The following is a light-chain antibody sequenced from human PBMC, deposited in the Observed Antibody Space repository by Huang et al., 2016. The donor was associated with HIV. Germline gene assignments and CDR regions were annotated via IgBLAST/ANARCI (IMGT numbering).Light chain of an antibody. J-gene: IGKJ1*01. CDR2: DAP. Sequence: EIVLTQSPATLSLSPGERATLSCRASQSVRNYLAWYQQKPGQAPRLLIYDAPNRATGTPARFSGSGSGTDFTLTISSLEPEDFAVYYCQQRSDWPPWTFGQGTKVEIK. V-gene: IGKV3-11*01. CDR1: QSVRNY. CDR3: QQRSDWPPWT.